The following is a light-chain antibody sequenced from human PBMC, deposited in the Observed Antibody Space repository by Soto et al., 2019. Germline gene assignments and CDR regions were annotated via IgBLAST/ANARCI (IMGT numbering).Light chain of an antibody. CDR2: AAS. V-gene: IGKV1-39*01. J-gene: IGKJ4*01. CDR1: QSISNY. Sequence: DIQMTQSPSSLSASVGDRVTITCRASQSISNYLNWYQQKPGEAPKLLIYAASSLQSGVPSRFSGSGSGTDFTLTISSLQFEDFATYYCQQSYSTPPTFGGRTKVEIK. CDR3: QQSYSTPPT.